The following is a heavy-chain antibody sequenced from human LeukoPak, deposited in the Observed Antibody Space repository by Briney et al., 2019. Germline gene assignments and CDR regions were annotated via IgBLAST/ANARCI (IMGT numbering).Heavy chain of an antibody. Sequence: GGSLRLSCAASGFTFSSYLMHWVRQAPGKGLVWVSRINSDGSSTSYADSVKGRFTISRDNAKNTLYLQMNSLRAEDTAVYYCARDGPNDYYYYGMDVWGQGTTVTVSS. CDR1: GFTFSSYL. CDR2: INSDGSST. CDR3: ARDGPNDYYYYGMDV. J-gene: IGHJ6*02. V-gene: IGHV3-74*01. D-gene: IGHD1-1*01.